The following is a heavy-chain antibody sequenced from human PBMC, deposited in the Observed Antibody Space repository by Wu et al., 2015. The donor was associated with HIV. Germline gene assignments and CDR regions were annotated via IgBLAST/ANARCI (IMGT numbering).Heavy chain of an antibody. V-gene: IGHV1-2*02. CDR2: INRNSGGT. D-gene: IGHD6-19*01. J-gene: IGHJ4*02. CDR3: AXARRPVADALELDY. Sequence: QVQLVQSGAEVKKPGASVRVSCTASGYTFNDYHMHWVRQAPGQGLEWMGWINRNSGGTTYAQKFQGRVAMTRDTSITTVFMELSRLRFDDTAVYYCAXARRPVADALELDYWGQGTLVTVSS. CDR1: GYTFNDYH.